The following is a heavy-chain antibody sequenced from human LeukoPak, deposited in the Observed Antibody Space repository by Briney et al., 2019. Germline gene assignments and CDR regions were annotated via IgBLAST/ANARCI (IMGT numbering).Heavy chain of an antibody. J-gene: IGHJ4*02. CDR3: AKEWGSSSSYFDH. Sequence: GGSLRLYCAASGFTFSSYWMSWVRQAPGKGPEWVANIKQDGSEKYYADSVKGRFTISRDNSKNTLYLQMNSLRAEDTAVYYCAKEWGSSSSYFDHWGQGTLVTVSS. V-gene: IGHV3-7*01. D-gene: IGHD6-6*01. CDR2: IKQDGSEK. CDR1: GFTFSSYW.